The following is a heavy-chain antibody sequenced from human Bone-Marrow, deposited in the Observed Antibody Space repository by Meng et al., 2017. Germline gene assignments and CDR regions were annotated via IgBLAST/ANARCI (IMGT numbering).Heavy chain of an antibody. CDR3: ARDLSGWRSQEPSYYYYYGMDV. D-gene: IGHD6-19*01. Sequence: SVKVSCKASGGTFSSYTISWVRQAPGQGLEWRGRIIPILGIANYAQKFQGRVTITADKSTSTAYMELSSLRSEDTAVYYCARDLSGWRSQEPSYYYYYGMDVWGQGTTVTVSS. CDR2: IIPILGIA. J-gene: IGHJ6*02. V-gene: IGHV1-69*04. CDR1: GGTFSSYT.